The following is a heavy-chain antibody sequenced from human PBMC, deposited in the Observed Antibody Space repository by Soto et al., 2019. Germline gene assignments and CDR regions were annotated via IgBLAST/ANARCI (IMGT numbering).Heavy chain of an antibody. CDR3: ARDPTIFGVVQNYGMDV. V-gene: IGHV1-18*01. D-gene: IGHD3-3*01. CDR2: ISAYNGYT. Sequence: QVQLVQSGAEVKKPGASVKVSCKASGYTFTTFGISWVRQAPGQGLEWMGWISAYNGYTNYAQKLQGRVTMTTDTSTSTAFMELRSLRSDDTAVYYCARDPTIFGVVQNYGMDVWGQGTTVTVSS. CDR1: GYTFTTFG. J-gene: IGHJ6*02.